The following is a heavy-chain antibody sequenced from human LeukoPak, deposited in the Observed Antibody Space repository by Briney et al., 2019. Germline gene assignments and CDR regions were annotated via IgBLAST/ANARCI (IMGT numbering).Heavy chain of an antibody. V-gene: IGHV3-30*02. CDR1: GFKFSSYG. Sequence: PGGSLRLCCAASGFKFSSYGMHWGRQAPGKGLEWVALIRYDGSNKDHAASVKGRFTISRDNSKNTLYLQMNSLRAEDTAVYYCAKLLEEYSSSSDYYMDVWGKGTTVTVSS. J-gene: IGHJ6*03. CDR2: IRYDGSNK. CDR3: AKLLEEYSSSSDYYMDV. D-gene: IGHD6-6*01.